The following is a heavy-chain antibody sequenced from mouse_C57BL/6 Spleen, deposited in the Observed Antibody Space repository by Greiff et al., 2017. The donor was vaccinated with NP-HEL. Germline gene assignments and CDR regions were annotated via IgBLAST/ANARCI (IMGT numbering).Heavy chain of an antibody. J-gene: IGHJ2*01. V-gene: IGHV2-2*01. CDR3: ARGEGYDYLDY. CDR2: IWSGGST. Sequence: VQLVESGPGLVQPSQSLSITCTVSGFSLTSYGVHWVRQSPGKGLEWLGVIWSGGSTDYNAAFISRLSISKDNSKSKVFFKMNSLQADDTAIYYCARGEGYDYLDYWGQGTTLTVSS. CDR1: GFSLTSYG. D-gene: IGHD2-3*01.